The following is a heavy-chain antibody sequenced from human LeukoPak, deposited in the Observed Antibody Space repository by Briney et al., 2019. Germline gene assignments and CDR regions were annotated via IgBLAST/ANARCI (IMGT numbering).Heavy chain of an antibody. CDR3: AELGITMIGGV. V-gene: IGHV3-23*01. D-gene: IGHD3-10*02. J-gene: IGHJ6*04. CDR1: GFTFSNYG. Sequence: GGSLRLSCAASGFTFSNYGMSWVRQAPGKGLEWVSAISGSGGTTYYADSVKGRFTISRDNSENTLYLQMNSLRAEDTAVYYCAELGITMIGGVWGKGTTVTISS. CDR2: ISGSGGTT.